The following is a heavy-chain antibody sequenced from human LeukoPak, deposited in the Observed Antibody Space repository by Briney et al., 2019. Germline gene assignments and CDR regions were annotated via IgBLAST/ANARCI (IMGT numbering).Heavy chain of an antibody. CDR3: ARVDTAMAYNWFDP. Sequence: GASVKVSCKASGGTFSSYAISWVRQAPGQGLEWMGGIIPIFGTANYAQKFQGRVTITADKSTSTAYMELSSLRSEDTVVYYCARVDTAMAYNWFDPWGQGTLVTVSS. D-gene: IGHD5-18*01. CDR2: IIPIFGTA. J-gene: IGHJ5*02. V-gene: IGHV1-69*06. CDR1: GGTFSSYA.